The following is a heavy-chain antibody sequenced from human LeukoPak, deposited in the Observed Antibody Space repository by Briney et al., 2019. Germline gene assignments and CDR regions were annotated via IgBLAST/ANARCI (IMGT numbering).Heavy chain of an antibody. CDR3: ATGGSSTGYYYYYYYMDV. V-gene: IGHV3-23*01. J-gene: IGHJ6*03. CDR1: GLTFRSYG. Sequence: PGGSLRLSCAASGLTFRSYGMHWVRQAPGKGLEWVSGISGSGGSTYYADSVKGRFTISRDNSKNTLYLQMNSLRAEDTAVYYCATGGSSTGYYYYYYYMDVWGKGTTVTVS. CDR2: ISGSGGST. D-gene: IGHD2-2*01.